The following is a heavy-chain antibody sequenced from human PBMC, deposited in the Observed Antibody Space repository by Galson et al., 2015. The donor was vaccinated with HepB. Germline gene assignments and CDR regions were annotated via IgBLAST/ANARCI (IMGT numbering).Heavy chain of an antibody. CDR1: GFTLSYYT. J-gene: IGHJ5*02. V-gene: IGHV3-21*01. CDR3: ARIASAPLAWFDR. Sequence: SLRLSCAGSGFTLSYYTMNWVRQAPGKGLEWVSSITSGSENIYYSASVKGRFTVSRDNAKKSLYLQMNSLRAEDTAVYYCARIASAPLAWFDRWGPGALVTFSS. D-gene: IGHD2-15*01. CDR2: ITSGSENI.